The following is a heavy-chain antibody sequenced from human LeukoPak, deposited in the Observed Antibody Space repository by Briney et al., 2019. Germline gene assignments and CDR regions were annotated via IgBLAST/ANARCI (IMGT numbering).Heavy chain of an antibody. V-gene: IGHV1-8*01. D-gene: IGHD3-3*01. CDR1: GYTFTSYD. CDR3: ARDSVTIFGVVAPLDV. Sequence: ASVKVSCKASGYTFTSYDINWVRQATGQGPEWMGWMNPNSGNTGYAQKFQGRVTMTRNTSISTAYMELSSLRSEDTAVYYCARDSVTIFGVVAPLDVWGKGTTVTVSS. CDR2: MNPNSGNT. J-gene: IGHJ6*04.